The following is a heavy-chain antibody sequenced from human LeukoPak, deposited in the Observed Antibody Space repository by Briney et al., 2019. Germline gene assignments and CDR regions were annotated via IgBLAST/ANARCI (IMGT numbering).Heavy chain of an antibody. J-gene: IGHJ4*02. D-gene: IGHD2-2*02. Sequence: PSETLSLTCTVSGGSISSSSTYWGWIRQPPGKGLEWIGSIYYSGNTYYNPSLKSRVTISVDTSKNQFSLKLSSVTAADTAVYYCARPGGYCSRTSCYIYFDYWGQGTLVTVSS. V-gene: IGHV4-39*01. CDR3: ARPGGYCSRTSCYIYFDY. CDR1: GGSISSSSTY. CDR2: IYYSGNT.